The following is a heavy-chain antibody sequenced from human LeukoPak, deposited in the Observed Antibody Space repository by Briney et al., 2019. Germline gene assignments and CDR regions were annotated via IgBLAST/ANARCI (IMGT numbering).Heavy chain of an antibody. CDR3: ARHASSGWGATYYYYMDV. Sequence: PSETLSLTCSVSDYSITLGYYWGWIRQPPGKGLEWIGEINHSGSTNYNPSLKSRVTISVDTSKNQFSLKLSSVTAADTAVYYCARHASSGWGATYYYYMDVWGKGTTVTISS. J-gene: IGHJ6*03. D-gene: IGHD6-19*01. CDR2: INHSGST. V-gene: IGHV4-38-2*02. CDR1: DYSITLGYY.